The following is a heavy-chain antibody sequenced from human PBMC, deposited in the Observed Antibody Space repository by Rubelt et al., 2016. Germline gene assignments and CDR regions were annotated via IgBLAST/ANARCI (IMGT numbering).Heavy chain of an antibody. V-gene: IGHV4-34*01. D-gene: IGHD2-15*01. CDR3: ARRVRCSGGSCPDAFDI. Sequence: QVQLQQWGAGLLKPSETLSLTCAVYGGSFSGYYWSWIRQPPGKGLELIGSIYYSGSTYYNPSLKSPVTISVDTSKKQFSLKLSSVTAADTAVYYCARRVRCSGGSCPDAFDIWGQGTMVTVSS. J-gene: IGHJ3*02. CDR1: GGSFSGYY. CDR2: IYYSGST.